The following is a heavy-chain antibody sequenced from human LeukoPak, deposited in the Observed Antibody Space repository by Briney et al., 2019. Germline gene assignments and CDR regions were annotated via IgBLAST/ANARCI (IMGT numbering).Heavy chain of an antibody. CDR3: ASGSAAAGFDI. CDR2: ISYSGST. CDR1: GGSISSYY. D-gene: IGHD6-13*01. J-gene: IGHJ3*02. Sequence: SETLSLTCTVSGGSISSYYWSWIRQPPGKGLEWIGYISYSGSTNYNPSLKSRVTISLDMSKNQFSLKLNSVTAADTAVYYCASGSAAAGFDIWGQGTMVTVSS. V-gene: IGHV4-59*01.